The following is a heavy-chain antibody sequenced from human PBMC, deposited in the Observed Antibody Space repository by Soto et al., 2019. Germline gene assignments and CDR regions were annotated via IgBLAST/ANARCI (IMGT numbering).Heavy chain of an antibody. D-gene: IGHD3-10*01. J-gene: IGHJ6*02. V-gene: IGHV4-59*01. Sequence: QVQLQESGPGLVKPSETLSLTCTVSGGSISSYYWSWIRQPPGKGLEWIGYIYYSGSTNYNPSLKSRLTISVDTSKNQFSLKLSSVTAADTAVYYCARGPTAGGGYYYYGMDVWGQGTTVTVSS. CDR1: GGSISSYY. CDR2: IYYSGST. CDR3: ARGPTAGGGYYYYGMDV.